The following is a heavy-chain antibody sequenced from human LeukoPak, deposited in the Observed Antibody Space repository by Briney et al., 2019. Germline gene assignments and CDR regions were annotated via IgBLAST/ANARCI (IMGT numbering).Heavy chain of an antibody. V-gene: IGHV1-2*02. Sequence: ASVKVSCKASGYTLTGYYVHWVRQAPGQGLQWMIWINPNGDGTKYAQNFQGRVTVTRDTSISTAYMELSRLRSDDMAVYYCARATCKTDCAGFDPWGQGTLVTVSS. CDR3: ARATCKTDCAGFDP. CDR2: INPNGDGT. J-gene: IGHJ5*02. D-gene: IGHD2-21*02. CDR1: GYTLTGYY.